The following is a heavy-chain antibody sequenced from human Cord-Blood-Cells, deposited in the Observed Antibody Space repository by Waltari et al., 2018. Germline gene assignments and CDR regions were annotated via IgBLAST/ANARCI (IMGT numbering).Heavy chain of an antibody. CDR2: FNAADGEA. Sequence: QVQLVQSGAEVKKPGASVKVSCKVSGYTLTELSMHWVRQAPGNGLEWMGGFNAADGEAIYAQKFQGRDTMTEHTSTARAYVELSSLRSEGTAVYYCATAYSYGSGSYDSFESWGQGTLVTVSS. J-gene: IGHJ4*02. V-gene: IGHV1-24*01. D-gene: IGHD3-10*01. CDR1: GYTLTELS. CDR3: ATAYSYGSGSYDSFES.